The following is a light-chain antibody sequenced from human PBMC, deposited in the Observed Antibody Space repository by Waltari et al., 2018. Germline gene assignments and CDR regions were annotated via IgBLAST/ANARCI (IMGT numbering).Light chain of an antibody. CDR1: QGISNS. Sequence: DIQMTQSPSSLSASVGDRVTITCRPSQGISNSLAWYQQKPGKAPKLLLYGASRLESGVPPRFSGSGSGTDYTLTISSLQPDDFATYYCQQYYFTPYTCGQGTKLDIK. CDR2: GAS. CDR3: QQYYFTPYT. J-gene: IGKJ2*01. V-gene: IGKV1-NL1*01.